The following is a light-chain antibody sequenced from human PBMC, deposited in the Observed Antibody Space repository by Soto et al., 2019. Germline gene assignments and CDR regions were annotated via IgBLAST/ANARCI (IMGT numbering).Light chain of an antibody. J-gene: IGKJ1*01. V-gene: IGKV1-5*03. CDR2: KAS. CDR3: QHYNSYSEA. Sequence: EIRMTQSSSSLCGSVGDRVNIXCRASQTPSSGLDWYQQKPGKAPKLLIYKASTLKSGVPSRFSGSGSGTEFTLTISSLQPDDFATYYCQHYNSYSEAFGQGTKVDIK. CDR1: QTPSSG.